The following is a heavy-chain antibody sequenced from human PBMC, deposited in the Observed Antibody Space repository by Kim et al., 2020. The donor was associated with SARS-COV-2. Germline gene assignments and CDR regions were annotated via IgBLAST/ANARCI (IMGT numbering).Heavy chain of an antibody. Sequence: GGSLILSCAASGFTFSSYAMSCVRQAPGKGLEWVSAISGSGGSTYYADSVKGRFTISRDNSKNTLYLQMNSLRAEDTAVYYCAKDRNYYDSSGYFDYWGQGTLVTVSS. V-gene: IGHV3-23*01. J-gene: IGHJ4*02. D-gene: IGHD3-22*01. CDR3: AKDRNYYDSSGYFDY. CDR1: GFTFSSYA. CDR2: ISGSGGST.